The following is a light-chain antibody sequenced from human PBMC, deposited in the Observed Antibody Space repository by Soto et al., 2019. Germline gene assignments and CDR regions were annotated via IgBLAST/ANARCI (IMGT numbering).Light chain of an antibody. Sequence: DIQMTQSPSTLSASVGDRVTITCRASQSISSWLAWYQQKQGKAPKILIYKASSLESGVPSRFRGSGSGTEFTLTISRLQPDDFETYYCQQYNSYLWTFGQGTKVDIK. CDR1: QSISSW. V-gene: IGKV1-5*03. CDR2: KAS. J-gene: IGKJ1*01. CDR3: QQYNSYLWT.